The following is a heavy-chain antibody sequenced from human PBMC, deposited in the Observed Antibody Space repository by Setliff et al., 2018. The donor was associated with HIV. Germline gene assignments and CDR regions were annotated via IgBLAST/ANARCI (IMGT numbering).Heavy chain of an antibody. CDR2: IYYNGNT. D-gene: IGHD4-17*01. CDR3: AREIYGGNSRPFDY. J-gene: IGHJ4*02. CDR1: GGSISSYY. Sequence: TLSLTCTVSGGSISSYYWSWIRQPPGKGLEWIGYIYYNGNTNYNPSLKSRVTISVDTSKNQLSLKLSSVTAADTAVYYCAREIYGGNSRPFDYWGQGTLVTVSS. V-gene: IGHV4-59*01.